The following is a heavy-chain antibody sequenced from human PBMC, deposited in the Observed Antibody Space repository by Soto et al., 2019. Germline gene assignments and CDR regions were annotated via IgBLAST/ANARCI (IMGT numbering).Heavy chain of an antibody. V-gene: IGHV4-30-2*01. CDR3: ARDRSAVTMVGYYYYGMDV. J-gene: IGHJ6*02. D-gene: IGHD3-10*01. CDR1: GGSISSGGYS. Sequence: PSETLSLTCAVSGGSISSGGYSWSWIRQPPGKGLEWIGYIYHSGSTYYNPSLKSRVTISVDTSKNQFSLKLSSLTAADTAVYYCARDRSAVTMVGYYYYGMDVWGQGTTVTVSS. CDR2: IYHSGST.